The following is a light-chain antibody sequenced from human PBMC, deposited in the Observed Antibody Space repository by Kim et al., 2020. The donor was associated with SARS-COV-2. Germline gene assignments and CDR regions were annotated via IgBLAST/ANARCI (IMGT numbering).Light chain of an antibody. Sequence: SPGERATLACRTSQSVCSNCLAWYQQKPGQAPRLLIYSISNRATGIPDRFSGSGSGTDFTLTISRLEPEDFAVYYCQQYGSAPPYTFGQGTKLEI. CDR2: SIS. CDR1: QSVCSNC. J-gene: IGKJ2*01. V-gene: IGKV3-20*01. CDR3: QQYGSAPPYT.